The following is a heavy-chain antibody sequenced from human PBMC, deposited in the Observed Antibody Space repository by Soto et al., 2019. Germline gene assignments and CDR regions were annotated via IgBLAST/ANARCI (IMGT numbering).Heavy chain of an antibody. Sequence: GGSLRLSCAASGFTFSSYWMTWVRQAPGKGLEWVASIKQDGTEEYYVDSMKGRFTISRDNAEKSLFLQMNSLRAEDTAVFYCARGGVYSSSSLPRFYYYAMDVWGQGTTVTVSS. D-gene: IGHD6-6*01. V-gene: IGHV3-7*01. CDR2: IKQDGTEE. CDR3: ARGGVYSSSSLPRFYYYAMDV. CDR1: GFTFSSYW. J-gene: IGHJ6*02.